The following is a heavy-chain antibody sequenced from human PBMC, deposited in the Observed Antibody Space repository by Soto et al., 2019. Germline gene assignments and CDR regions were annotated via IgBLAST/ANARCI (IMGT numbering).Heavy chain of an antibody. CDR2: ISSSSSYI. J-gene: IGHJ5*02. CDR1: GFTFSSYS. Sequence: AGGSLRLSCAASGFTFSSYSMNWVRQAPGKGLEWVSSISSSSSYIYYADSVKGRFTISRDNAKNSLYLQMNSLRAEDTAVYYCARTLIAAATFDPWGQGTLVTVSS. D-gene: IGHD6-13*01. CDR3: ARTLIAAATFDP. V-gene: IGHV3-21*01.